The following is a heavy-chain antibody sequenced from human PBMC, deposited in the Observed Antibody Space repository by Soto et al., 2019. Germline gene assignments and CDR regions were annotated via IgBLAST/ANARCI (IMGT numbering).Heavy chain of an antibody. Sequence: SVKVSCKASGVTFSSYTINWVRQAPGQGLEWMGGIIPIFGTASYAQKFQGRVTITADESTNTAYMELSSLRSEDTAVYYCARGLAGDPWKNWFDPWGQGTLVTVSS. CDR3: ARGLAGDPWKNWFDP. CDR2: IIPIFGTA. CDR1: GVTFSSYT. V-gene: IGHV1-69*13. D-gene: IGHD4-17*01. J-gene: IGHJ5*02.